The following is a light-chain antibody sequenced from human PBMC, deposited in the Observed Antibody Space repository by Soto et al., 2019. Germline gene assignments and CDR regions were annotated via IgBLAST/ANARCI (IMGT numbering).Light chain of an antibody. CDR1: SSNVGNNF. Sequence: QSVLTQPPSVSAAPGQKVTVCCSGSSSNVGNNFVSWYQQLPGAAPKFLIYDDSKRASGIPDRFSGSKTGSSATLAITGLQPGDEADYYCETWDSRLSAGVFGTGTKVTVL. V-gene: IGLV1-51*01. CDR2: DDS. J-gene: IGLJ1*01. CDR3: ETWDSRLSAGV.